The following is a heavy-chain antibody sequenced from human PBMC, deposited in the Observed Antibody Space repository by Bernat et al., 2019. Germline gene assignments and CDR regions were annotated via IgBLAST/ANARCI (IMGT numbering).Heavy chain of an antibody. CDR3: WRPNYYGSGSYLDY. CDR2: ISPTSTYI. Sequence: EVQLVESGGGLVKPGGSLRLSCAASGFSFRSYSMNWVRQAPGKGLEWVSYISPTSTYIYYADSLKGRFTISRDNAKNSLYLQMSSLRAEDTAVYYCWRPNYYGSGSYLDYWGQGTLVTVSS. D-gene: IGHD3-10*01. V-gene: IGHV3-21*02. J-gene: IGHJ4*02. CDR1: GFSFRSYS.